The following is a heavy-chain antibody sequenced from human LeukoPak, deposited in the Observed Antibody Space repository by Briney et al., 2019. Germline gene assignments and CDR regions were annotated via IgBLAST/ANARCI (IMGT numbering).Heavy chain of an antibody. CDR2: IYTSGST. Sequence: SETLSLTCTVSGYSISSGYYWGWIRQPPGKGLEWIGRIYTSGSTNYNPSLKSRVTISVDTSKNQFSLKLSSVTAADTAVYYCARESAPYYYGSGVEPADYWGQGTLVTVSS. V-gene: IGHV4-38-2*02. J-gene: IGHJ4*02. CDR1: GYSISSGYY. D-gene: IGHD3-10*01. CDR3: ARESAPYYYGSGVEPADY.